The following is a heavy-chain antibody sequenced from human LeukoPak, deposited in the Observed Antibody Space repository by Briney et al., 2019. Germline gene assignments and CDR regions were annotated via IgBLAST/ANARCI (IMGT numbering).Heavy chain of an antibody. CDR1: GGSISSYY. J-gene: IGHJ4*02. CDR2: IYYSVST. CDR3: ARHHDYSNYNVVDY. V-gene: IGHV4-59*08. Sequence: SETLSLTCTVSGGSISSYYWSWIRQPPGKGLEWIGYIYYSVSTNSNPSLKSRVTISVDTSKNQFSLKLTSVTAADTAVYYCARHHDYSNYNVVDYWGQGTSVTVSS. D-gene: IGHD4-11*01.